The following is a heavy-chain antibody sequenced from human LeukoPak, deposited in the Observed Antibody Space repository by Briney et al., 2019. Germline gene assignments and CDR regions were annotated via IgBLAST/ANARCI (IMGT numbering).Heavy chain of an antibody. CDR2: ISGSGGST. V-gene: IGHV3-23*01. CDR3: AGTRTGYIYYYYYGMDV. J-gene: IGHJ6*02. Sequence: GGSLRLSGAASGFTFSSYAMSWVRQAPGKGLEWVSAISGSGGSTYYADSVKGRFTISRDNSKNTLYLQTNSLRAEDTAVYYCAGTRTGYIYYYYYGMDVWGQGTTVTVSS. D-gene: IGHD6-13*01. CDR1: GFTFSSYA.